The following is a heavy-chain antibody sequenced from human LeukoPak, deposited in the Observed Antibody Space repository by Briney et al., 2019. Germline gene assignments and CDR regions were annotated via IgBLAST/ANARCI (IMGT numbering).Heavy chain of an antibody. V-gene: IGHV1-18*01. CDR2: ISAYNGNT. J-gene: IGHJ5*02. Sequence: GASVKVSCKASGYTFTSYGISWVRQAPGQGLEWMGWISAYNGNTNYAQKLQGRVTMTTDTSTSTAYMELRSLRSDDTAVYYCARAEDTAMDEGVNWFDPWGQGTLVTVSS. CDR3: ARAEDTAMDEGVNWFDP. D-gene: IGHD5-18*01. CDR1: GYTFTSYG.